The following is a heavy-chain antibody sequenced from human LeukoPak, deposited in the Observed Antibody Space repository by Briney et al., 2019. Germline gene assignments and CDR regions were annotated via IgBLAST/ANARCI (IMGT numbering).Heavy chain of an antibody. V-gene: IGHV3-7*04. J-gene: IGHJ4*02. D-gene: IGHD1-1*01. CDR3: ARGDDFSGDH. Sequence: GGSLRLSCAVSGFTFSNFWMSLVRQAPGRGLEWVANIHPEGNEKYHVESVKSRFTISRDNAKNLLFLQMNGLRVEDTAVYYCARGDDFSGDHWGQGTLVTVSS. CDR2: IHPEGNEK. CDR1: GFTFSNFW.